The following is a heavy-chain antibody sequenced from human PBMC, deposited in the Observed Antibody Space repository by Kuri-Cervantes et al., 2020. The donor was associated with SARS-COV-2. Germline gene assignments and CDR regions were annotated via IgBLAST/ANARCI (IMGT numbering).Heavy chain of an antibody. V-gene: IGHV4-34*01. Sequence: SETLSLTCTVSGGSISSYYWSWIRQPPGKGLEWIGEINHSGSTNYNPSLKSRVTISVETSKNQFSLKLSSVPAADTAVYYCARENYDILTGYQVFDYWGQGTLVTVSS. CDR3: ARENYDILTGYQVFDY. CDR2: INHSGST. D-gene: IGHD3-9*01. J-gene: IGHJ4*02. CDR1: GGSISSYY.